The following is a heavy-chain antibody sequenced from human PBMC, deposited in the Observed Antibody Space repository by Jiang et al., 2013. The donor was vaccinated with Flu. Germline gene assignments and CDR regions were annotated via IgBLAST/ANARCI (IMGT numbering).Heavy chain of an antibody. D-gene: IGHD4-11*01. CDR2: IRVDSGQT. V-gene: IGHV1-18*01. Sequence: SGAEVKTSGASVKVSCKASGYTFKNNGISWVRQAPGQGLEWMGWIRVDSGQTDYAQKFQGRVTMTTDRPTTTVYMELRRLTSDDTAVYYCARDRSTGDYWGQGTLVTVSS. CDR3: ARDRSTGDY. CDR1: GYTFKNNG. J-gene: IGHJ4*02.